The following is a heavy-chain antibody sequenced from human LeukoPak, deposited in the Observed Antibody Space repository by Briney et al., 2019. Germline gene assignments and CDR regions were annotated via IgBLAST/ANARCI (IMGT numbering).Heavy chain of an antibody. D-gene: IGHD3-22*01. CDR1: GFSFSAYG. CDR3: AKGDHHYYDSSGYYSRSHDY. V-gene: IGHV3-30*18. Sequence: GRSLRLSCAASGFSFSAYGMHWVRQAPGKGLEWVAVISSDGSNKYFADSVKGRFTISRDNSKNTLYLQMNSLRAEDTAVYYCAKGDHHYYDSSGYYSRSHDYWGQGTLVTVSS. CDR2: ISSDGSNK. J-gene: IGHJ4*02.